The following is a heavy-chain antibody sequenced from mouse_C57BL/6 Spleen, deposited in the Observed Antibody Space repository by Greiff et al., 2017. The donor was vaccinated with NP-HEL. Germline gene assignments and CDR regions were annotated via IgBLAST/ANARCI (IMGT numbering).Heavy chain of an antibody. D-gene: IGHD2-4*01. J-gene: IGHJ2*01. CDR3: VRQGDDYDGGYFDY. CDR1: GFSFNTYA. CDR2: IRSKSNNYAT. V-gene: IGHV10-1*01. Sequence: EVQLVESGGGLVQPKGSLKLSCAASGFSFNTYAMNWVRQAPGKGLEWVARIRSKSNNYATSYADSVKDRFTISRDDSESMLYLQMNNLKTEDTAMYYCVRQGDDYDGGYFDYWGQSTTLTVSS.